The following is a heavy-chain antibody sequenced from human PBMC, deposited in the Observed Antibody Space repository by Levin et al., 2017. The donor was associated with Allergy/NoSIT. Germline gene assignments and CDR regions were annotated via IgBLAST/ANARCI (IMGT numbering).Heavy chain of an antibody. CDR1: GYTLTELS. V-gene: IGHV1-24*01. D-gene: IGHD3-22*01. CDR3: ATDQAYYYDSSGYYSNYFDY. Sequence: ASVKVSCKVSGYTLTELSMHWVRQAPGKGLEWMGGFDPEDGETIYAQKFQGRVTMTEDTSTDTAYMELSSLRSEDTAVYYCATDQAYYYDSSGYYSNYFDYWGQGTLVTVSS. CDR2: FDPEDGET. J-gene: IGHJ4*02.